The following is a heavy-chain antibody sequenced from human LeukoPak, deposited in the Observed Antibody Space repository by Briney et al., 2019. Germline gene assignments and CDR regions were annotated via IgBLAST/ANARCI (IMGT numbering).Heavy chain of an antibody. D-gene: IGHD6-6*01. J-gene: IGHJ5*01. CDR3: ARARPSIITGRPHSSGFDS. Sequence: SETLSLTCTVSDGSISTYYRSWIRQPPGKGLEWIAYIHDSGSTNYNPSLKSRVTISTDTSRNQLSLKLSSVTAADTAVYYCARARPSIITGRPHSSGFDSWGQGTLVTVSS. V-gene: IGHV4-59*01. CDR2: IHDSGST. CDR1: DGSISTYY.